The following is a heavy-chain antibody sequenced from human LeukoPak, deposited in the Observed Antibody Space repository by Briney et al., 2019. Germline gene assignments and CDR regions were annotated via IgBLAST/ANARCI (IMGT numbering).Heavy chain of an antibody. CDR1: GFTFSSYG. J-gene: IGHJ6*03. CDR2: ISGSGGST. V-gene: IGHV3-23*01. CDR3: ARGQRLARSWSSYYMDV. Sequence: GGSLRLSCAASGFTFSSYGMSWVRQAPGKGLEWVSAISGSGGSTYYADSVKGRFTISRDNAKNSLYLQMNSLGAEDTAVYYCARGQRLARSWSSYYMDVWGKGTTVTVSS. D-gene: IGHD3-16*01.